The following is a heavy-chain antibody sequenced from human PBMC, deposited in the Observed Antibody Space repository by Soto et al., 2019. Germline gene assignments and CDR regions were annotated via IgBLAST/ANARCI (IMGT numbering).Heavy chain of an antibody. D-gene: IGHD5-18*01. V-gene: IGHV1-69*13. CDR3: ASVDTAMAHFDY. CDR1: GGTFSSYA. CDR2: IIPIFGTA. Sequence: SVKVSCNASGGTFSSYAISWVRQAPGQGLEWMGGIIPIFGTANYAQKFQGRVTITADESTSTAYMELSSLRSEDTAVYYCASVDTAMAHFDYWGQGTLVTVSS. J-gene: IGHJ4*02.